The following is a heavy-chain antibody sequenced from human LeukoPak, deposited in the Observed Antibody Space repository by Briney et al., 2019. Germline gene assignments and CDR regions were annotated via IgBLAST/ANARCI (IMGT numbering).Heavy chain of an antibody. D-gene: IGHD3-9*01. Sequence: GGSLRLSCTVSGFTVSSNSMSWVRQAPGRGLEWVSFIYSGGNTHNSDSVKGRFTISRDNSKRTLYLQMNSLRAEDTAVYYCAKDSGVLRHFDWLSYFDYWGQGTLVTVSS. CDR2: IYSGGNT. CDR1: GFTVSSNS. CDR3: AKDSGVLRHFDWLSYFDY. J-gene: IGHJ4*02. V-gene: IGHV3-53*01.